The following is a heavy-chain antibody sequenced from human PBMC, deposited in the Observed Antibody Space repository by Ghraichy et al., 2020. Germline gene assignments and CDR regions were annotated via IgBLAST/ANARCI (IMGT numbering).Heavy chain of an antibody. Sequence: GGSLRLSCAASGFTFSSYSMNWVRQAPGKRLEWVSSISSSSSYIYYADSVKGRFTISRDNAKNSLYLQMNSLRAEDTAVYYCASGGYSYGYFFTEIEYFQHWGQGTLVTVSS. D-gene: IGHD5-18*01. CDR3: ASGGYSYGYFFTEIEYFQH. CDR2: ISSSSSYI. J-gene: IGHJ1*01. V-gene: IGHV3-21*01. CDR1: GFTFSSYS.